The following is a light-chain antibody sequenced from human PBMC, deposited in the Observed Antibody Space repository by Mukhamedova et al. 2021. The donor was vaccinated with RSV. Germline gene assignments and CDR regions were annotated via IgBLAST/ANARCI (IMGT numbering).Light chain of an antibody. CDR3: QHSYGPPWT. Sequence: WYQRRVHGRAPNLLIYSASTLHTGVPSRFSGSGSGTDFSLTIAGLEPEDFATYYCQHSYGPPWTFGQGTRVEVK. CDR2: SAS. J-gene: IGKJ1*01. V-gene: IGKV1-39*01.